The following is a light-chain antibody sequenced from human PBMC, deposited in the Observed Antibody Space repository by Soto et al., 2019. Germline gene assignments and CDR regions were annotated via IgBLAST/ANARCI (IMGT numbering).Light chain of an antibody. J-gene: IGKJ1*01. CDR2: GAS. CDR1: QSVNNN. Sequence: EIGITQPQATLSVSEGERATLSCMASQSVNNNLAWYQQKPGQAPTPLLYGASTRATAVPDRFSGSGSGTDFTLTISSLQPDDCAPYYCQHSNSYSEGFAQGTKVDIK. CDR3: QHSNSYSEG. V-gene: IGKV3-15*01.